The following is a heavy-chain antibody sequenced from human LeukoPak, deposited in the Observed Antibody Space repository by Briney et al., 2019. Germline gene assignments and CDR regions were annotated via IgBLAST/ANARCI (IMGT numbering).Heavy chain of an antibody. Sequence: GGSLRLSCAASGFTFSSSAMSWVRQVPGKGLEWVSGISASGGSTSYADSVRGRFTISRDNSKNTLYLQMNSLRAEDTAVYYCAKDLKELLWFGETPGYWGQGTLVTVSS. J-gene: IGHJ4*02. CDR3: AKDLKELLWFGETPGY. CDR1: GFTFSSSA. CDR2: ISASGGST. V-gene: IGHV3-23*01. D-gene: IGHD3-10*01.